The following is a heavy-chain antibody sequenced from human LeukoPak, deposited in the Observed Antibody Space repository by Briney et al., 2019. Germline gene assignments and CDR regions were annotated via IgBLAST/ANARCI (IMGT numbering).Heavy chain of an antibody. CDR2: IYTTGSI. Sequence: SETLSLTCTVSGDSINNFYLSWIRQPAGQGLQWIGRIYTTGSITYNPSLKSRVTMSVDRSKKNFSLRLSSVTAADTAVYYCARVRRSWIVSGWYEYYFDYWGQGTLVTVSS. J-gene: IGHJ4*02. V-gene: IGHV4-4*07. D-gene: IGHD6-19*01. CDR3: ARVRRSWIVSGWYEYYFDY. CDR1: GDSINNFY.